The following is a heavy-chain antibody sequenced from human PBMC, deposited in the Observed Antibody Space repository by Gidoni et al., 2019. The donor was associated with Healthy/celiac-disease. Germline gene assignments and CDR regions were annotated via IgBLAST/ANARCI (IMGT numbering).Heavy chain of an antibody. CDR1: GFTFSSYS. V-gene: IGHV3-21*01. Sequence: EVQLVESGGGLVKPGGSLRLSCAASGFTFSSYSMHWARQAPGKELEWGSSISSSSSYIYYADSVKGRVTISRDNAKNSLYLQMNSLRAEDTAVYYCARDPNGSGSPYYWGQGTLVTVSS. D-gene: IGHD3-10*01. J-gene: IGHJ4*02. CDR3: ARDPNGSGSPYY. CDR2: ISSSSSYI.